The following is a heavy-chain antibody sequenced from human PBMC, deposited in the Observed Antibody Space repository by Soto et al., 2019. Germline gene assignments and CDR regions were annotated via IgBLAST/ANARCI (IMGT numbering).Heavy chain of an antibody. CDR2: IIPLFGTP. J-gene: IGHJ4*02. Sequence: ASVKFSCKASGGIFSTYSISWLRQAPGQGLEWMGGIIPLFGTPNYAQRFQGRVTITADESTSTAYMELSRLRSEDTAVYYCARDRDDYGSGNYYNRIDFWGQGTLVTVSS. CDR1: GGIFSTYS. CDR3: ARDRDDYGSGNYYNRIDF. V-gene: IGHV1-69*13. D-gene: IGHD3-10*01.